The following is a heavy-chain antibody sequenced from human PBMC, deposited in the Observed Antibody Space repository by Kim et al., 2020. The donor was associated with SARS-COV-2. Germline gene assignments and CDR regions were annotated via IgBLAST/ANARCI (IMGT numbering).Heavy chain of an antibody. Sequence: GGSLRLSCTTSGFTFIGHAMSWVRQAPGQGLEWVSSIDGSDGTTYYVDSVKGRFTISRDDAKNTPYLQMRALRADDTATYYCMKGGWGWIWDHWGQGTLVTVSS. J-gene: IGHJ4*02. V-gene: IGHV3-23*01. CDR2: IDGSDGTT. D-gene: IGHD2-2*03. CDR3: MKGGWGWIWDH. CDR1: GFTFIGHA.